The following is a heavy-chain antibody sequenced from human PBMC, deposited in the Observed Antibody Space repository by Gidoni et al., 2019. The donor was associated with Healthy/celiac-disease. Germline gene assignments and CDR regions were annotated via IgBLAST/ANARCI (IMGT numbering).Heavy chain of an antibody. D-gene: IGHD6-19*01. CDR3: AREVIAVAPYYYYGMDV. V-gene: IGHV3-30-3*01. CDR2: ISYDRSNK. CDR1: GFTFSSYA. J-gene: IGHJ6*02. Sequence: QVQLVESGGGVVQPGRSLRLSCAASGFTFSSYAMHWARQAPGKGLEWVAVISYDRSNKYYADSVKGRFTISRDNSKNTLYLQMNSLRAEDTAVYYCAREVIAVAPYYYYGMDVWGQGTTVTVSS.